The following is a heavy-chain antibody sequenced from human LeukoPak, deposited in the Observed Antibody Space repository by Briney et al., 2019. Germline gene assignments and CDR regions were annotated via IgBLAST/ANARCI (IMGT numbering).Heavy chain of an antibody. CDR2: IYHSGST. CDR3: ARYYYDSSPDY. J-gene: IGHJ4*02. D-gene: IGHD3-22*01. V-gene: IGHV4-38-2*01. CDR1: GYSISSGYY. Sequence: PSETLSLTCAVSGYSISSGYYWGWIRQPPGKGLEWIGSIYHSGSTYYNPSLKSRVTISVDTSKNQFSLKLSSVTAADTAVYYCARYYYDSSPDYWGQGTLVTVSS.